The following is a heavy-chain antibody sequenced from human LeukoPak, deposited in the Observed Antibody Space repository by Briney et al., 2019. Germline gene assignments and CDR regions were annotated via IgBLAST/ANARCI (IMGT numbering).Heavy chain of an antibody. V-gene: IGHV4-34*01. CDR2: IHYSGGS. Sequence: SETLSLTCAVDGGALHGYYWTWIRQPPGKGLERIGEIHYSGGSNYNASLKSRAPISLAPANNPFSLKVSLVTAADPAVYFCARGGGPRRSLFYLWGQGTLVAVSS. CDR1: GGALHGYY. CDR3: ARGGGPRRSLFYL. D-gene: IGHD4-23*01. J-gene: IGHJ5*02.